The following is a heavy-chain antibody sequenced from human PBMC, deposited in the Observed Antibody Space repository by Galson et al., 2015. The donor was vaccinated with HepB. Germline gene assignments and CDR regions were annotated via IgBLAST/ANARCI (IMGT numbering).Heavy chain of an antibody. V-gene: IGHV3-21*01. CDR3: ARESERTTGFDY. J-gene: IGHJ4*02. CDR2: ISSSSSYI. Sequence: SLRLSCAASGFTFSSYSMNWVRQAPGKGLEWVSSISSSSSYIYYADSVKGRFTISRDNAKNSLYLQMNSLRAEDTAVYYCARESERTTGFDYWGQGTLVTVSS. CDR1: GFTFSSYS. D-gene: IGHD1-1*01.